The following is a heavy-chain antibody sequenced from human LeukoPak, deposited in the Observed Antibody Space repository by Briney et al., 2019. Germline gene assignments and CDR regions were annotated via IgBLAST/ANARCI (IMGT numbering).Heavy chain of an antibody. Sequence: GASVSVSCKASGHMFSVFGITWVRQAPGHGLEWRGSIRVHNGDTNYAQKFQGRLTMTTDTSATTAYMELRSLKSDDTAVYYCARDRYDVGVAFDFWGQGTMVTVSS. CDR3: ARDRYDVGVAFDF. V-gene: IGHV1-18*01. CDR2: IRVHNGDT. D-gene: IGHD3-9*01. CDR1: GHMFSVFG. J-gene: IGHJ3*01.